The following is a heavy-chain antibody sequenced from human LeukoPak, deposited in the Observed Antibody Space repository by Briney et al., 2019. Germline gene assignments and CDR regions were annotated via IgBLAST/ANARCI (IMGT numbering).Heavy chain of an antibody. Sequence: GGSLRLSCAASGFTFSSYSMNWVRQAPGKGLEWVSSISSSSSYIYYADSVKGRFTISRGNAKNSLYLQMNSLRAEDTAVYYCARDWNIVVVPAAMDYWGQGTLVTVSS. CDR3: ARDWNIVVVPAAMDY. V-gene: IGHV3-21*01. CDR2: ISSSSSYI. J-gene: IGHJ4*02. D-gene: IGHD2-2*01. CDR1: GFTFSSYS.